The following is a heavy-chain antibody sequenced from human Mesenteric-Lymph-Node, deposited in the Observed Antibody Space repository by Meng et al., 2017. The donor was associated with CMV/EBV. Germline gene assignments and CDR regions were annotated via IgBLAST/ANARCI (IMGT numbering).Heavy chain of an antibody. CDR2: ISYDGSNK. V-gene: IGHV3-30*04. J-gene: IGHJ3*02. CDR1: GFTFSSYA. D-gene: IGHD3-10*01. Sequence: GESLKISCAASGFTFSSYAMHWVRQAPGKGLEWVAVISYDGSNKYYADSVKGRFTISRDNSKNTLYLQMNSLRAEDTAVYYCARPLWFGEGDAFDIWGQGTMVTVSS. CDR3: ARPLWFGEGDAFDI.